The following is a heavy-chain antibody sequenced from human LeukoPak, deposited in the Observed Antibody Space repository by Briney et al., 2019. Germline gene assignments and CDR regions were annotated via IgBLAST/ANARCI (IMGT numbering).Heavy chain of an antibody. CDR3: ARGGYPTVTTD. D-gene: IGHD4-17*01. Sequence: GGSLRLSCAVSGFSFSAFGMHWVRQAPGKGLEWVGIISSDGSKKYIADSVRGRFTISRDNAKNSLYLQMNSLRAEDTALYYCARGGYPTVTTDWGQGTLVTVSS. CDR1: GFSFSAFG. V-gene: IGHV3-30*03. CDR2: ISSDGSKK. J-gene: IGHJ4*02.